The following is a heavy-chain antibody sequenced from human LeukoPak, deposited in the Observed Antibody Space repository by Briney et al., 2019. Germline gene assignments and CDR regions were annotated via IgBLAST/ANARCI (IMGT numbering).Heavy chain of an antibody. D-gene: IGHD6-19*01. CDR1: GFTFSSYW. CDR3: AGGMQWLALEALDY. J-gene: IGHJ4*02. CDR2: INSDGSSA. V-gene: IGHV3-74*01. Sequence: GGSLRLSCEASGFTFSSYWMHWVRQAPGKGLVWVSRINSDGSSASYADSVKGRFTISRDNAKNTVFLQMNSLRAEDTAVYYCAGGMQWLALEALDYWGQGTLATVSS.